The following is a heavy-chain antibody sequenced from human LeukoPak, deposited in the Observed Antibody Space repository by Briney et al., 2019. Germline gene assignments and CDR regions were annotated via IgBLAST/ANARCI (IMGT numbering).Heavy chain of an antibody. Sequence: SETLSLTCTVSGGSISSSSYYWGWIRQPPGKGLEWIGYIYYSGSTNYNPSLKSRVTISVDTSKNQFSLKLSSVTAADTAVYYCARASGYDFGSLGYWGQGTLVTVSS. CDR2: IYYSGST. CDR1: GGSISSSSYY. V-gene: IGHV4-61*05. CDR3: ARASGYDFGSLGY. J-gene: IGHJ4*02. D-gene: IGHD3/OR15-3a*01.